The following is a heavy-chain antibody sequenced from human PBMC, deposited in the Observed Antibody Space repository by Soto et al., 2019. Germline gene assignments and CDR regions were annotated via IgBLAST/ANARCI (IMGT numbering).Heavy chain of an antibody. J-gene: IGHJ4*02. Sequence: GGSMRLSCAASGFTFSSYCMSWVRQAPGKGLEWVANIKQDGSEKYYVDSVKGRFTISRDNAKNSLYLQMNSLRAEDTAVYYCARERVTIFGVVIKKAFDYWGQGTLVTVSS. CDR2: IKQDGSEK. CDR3: ARERVTIFGVVIKKAFDY. CDR1: GFTFSSYC. D-gene: IGHD3-3*01. V-gene: IGHV3-7*01.